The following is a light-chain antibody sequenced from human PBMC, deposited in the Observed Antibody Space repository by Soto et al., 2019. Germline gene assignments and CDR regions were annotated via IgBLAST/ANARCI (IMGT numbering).Light chain of an antibody. V-gene: IGKV1-33*01. CDR3: QQYDNLT. CDR2: DAS. CDR1: QDISNY. J-gene: IGKJ3*01. Sequence: DLQMTQSPSSLSASVGDRVTITCQASQDISNYLNWYQQKPGKAPKHLIYDASNLETGDPSRFSGSGSGTDFAITISRLQHHDIATYPCQQYDNLTFGPGTNVDIK.